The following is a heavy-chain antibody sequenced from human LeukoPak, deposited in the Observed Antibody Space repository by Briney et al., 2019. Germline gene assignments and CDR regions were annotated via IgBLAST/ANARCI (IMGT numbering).Heavy chain of an antibody. CDR2: ISSGSTYI. D-gene: IGHD2/OR15-2a*01. Sequence: GGSLRLSCAASGFTFSSYSMNWVRQAPGKGLECVSSISSGSTYIYYADSVKGRFTISRDNAKNSLYLQMNSLRAEDTAVYYCARELSFDIWGQGTMVTVSS. CDR3: ARELSFDI. CDR1: GFTFSSYS. J-gene: IGHJ3*02. V-gene: IGHV3-21*01.